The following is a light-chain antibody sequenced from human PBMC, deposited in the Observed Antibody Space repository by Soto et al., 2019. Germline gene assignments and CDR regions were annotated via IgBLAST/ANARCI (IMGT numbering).Light chain of an antibody. CDR1: QEISGY. Sequence: IHLTQSPSSLSASVGDRVTITCRASQEISGYLAWYQQTPGKAPKLLIYGVSTLQDGVSSRFSGRGSLTVFSLTISSLHPEDFATYYCQPLHWAFGPGT. CDR2: GVS. CDR3: QPLHWA. V-gene: IGKV1-9*01. J-gene: IGKJ1*01.